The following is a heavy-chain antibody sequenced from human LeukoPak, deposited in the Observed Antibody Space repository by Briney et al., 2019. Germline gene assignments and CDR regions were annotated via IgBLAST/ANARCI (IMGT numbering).Heavy chain of an antibody. Sequence: GGSLRLSCAASGFTFSSYAMHWVRQAPGKGLEWVAVISYDGSNKYYADSVKGRSTISRDNSKNTLYLQMNSLRAEDTAVYYCARALDYGGNSGGDYWGQGTLVTVSS. CDR2: ISYDGSNK. CDR1: GFTFSSYA. V-gene: IGHV3-30-3*01. D-gene: IGHD4-23*01. CDR3: ARALDYGGNSGGDY. J-gene: IGHJ4*02.